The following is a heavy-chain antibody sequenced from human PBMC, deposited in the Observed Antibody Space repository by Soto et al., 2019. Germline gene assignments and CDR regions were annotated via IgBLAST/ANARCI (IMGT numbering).Heavy chain of an antibody. V-gene: IGHV1-58*01. CDR2: IVVGSGNT. J-gene: IGHJ3*02. D-gene: IGHD3-10*01. CDR1: GFTFTSSA. Sequence: SVKVSCKASGFTFTSSAVQWVRQARGQRLEWIGWIVVGSGNTNYAQKFQERVTITRDMSTSTAYMELSSLRSEDTAVYYCAADPWGLINDAFDIWGQGTMVTVSS. CDR3: AADPWGLINDAFDI.